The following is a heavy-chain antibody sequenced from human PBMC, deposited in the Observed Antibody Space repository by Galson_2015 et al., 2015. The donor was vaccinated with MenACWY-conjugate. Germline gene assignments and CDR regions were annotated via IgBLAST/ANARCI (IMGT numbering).Heavy chain of an antibody. J-gene: IGHJ4*02. CDR2: ISSSSSYI. V-gene: IGHV3-21*01. CDR1: GFTFSSYS. CDR3: ARDWGYGSILFDY. D-gene: IGHD3-10*01. Sequence: SLRLSCAASGFTFSSYSMNWVRQAPGKGLEWVSSISSSSSYIYYADSVKGRFTISRDNAKNSLYLQMNSLRAEDTAVYYCARDWGYGSILFDYWGQGTLVTVSS.